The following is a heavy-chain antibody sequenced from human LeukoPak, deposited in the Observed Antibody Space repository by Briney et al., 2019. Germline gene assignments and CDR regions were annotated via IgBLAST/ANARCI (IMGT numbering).Heavy chain of an antibody. CDR1: GFTFDKFA. V-gene: IGHV3-9*01. Sequence: PGRSLRLSCGASGFTFDKFAMHWVRQAPGRGLEWVAGINYNSGNIGYADSVKGRFFISRDNAKNTVYLQMDSLRVEDTAVYYCARDPLVYMWGQGSLVTVSS. CDR3: ARDPLVYM. J-gene: IGHJ4*02. CDR2: INYNSGNI. D-gene: IGHD2-2*02.